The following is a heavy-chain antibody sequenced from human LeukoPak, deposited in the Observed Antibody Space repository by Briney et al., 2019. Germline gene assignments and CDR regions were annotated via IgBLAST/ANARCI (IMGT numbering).Heavy chain of an antibody. CDR2: INHSGST. J-gene: IGHJ4*02. V-gene: IGHV4-34*01. D-gene: IGHD4-17*01. Sequence: ETLSLTCAVYGGSFSGYYWSWIRQPPGKGLEWIGEINHSGSTNYNPSLKSRVTISVDTSKNQFSLKLSSVTAADTAVYYCARDLYGDYPGYWGQGTLVTVSS. CDR3: ARDLYGDYPGY. CDR1: GGSFSGYY.